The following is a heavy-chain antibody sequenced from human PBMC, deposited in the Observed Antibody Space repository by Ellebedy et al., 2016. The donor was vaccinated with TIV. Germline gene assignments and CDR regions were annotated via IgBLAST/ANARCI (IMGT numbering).Heavy chain of an antibody. J-gene: IGHJ6*02. D-gene: IGHD1-1*01. Sequence: GESLKISCAASGFSFNSYAMTWVRQAPGKGLEWVSGIYSGGRTTSYADSVKGRFTISRDNSRSTLYLQMNSLRAEDSAVYYCARDQREHYYYYNGMDVWGQGTTVTVSS. CDR2: IYSGGRTT. V-gene: IGHV3-23*03. CDR1: GFSFNSYA. CDR3: ARDQREHYYYYNGMDV.